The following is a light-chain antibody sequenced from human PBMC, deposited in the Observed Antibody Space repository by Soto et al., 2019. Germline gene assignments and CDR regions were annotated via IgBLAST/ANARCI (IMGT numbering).Light chain of an antibody. CDR1: QSVSRY. J-gene: IGKJ4*01. CDR3: EERSDWPST. CDR2: DAS. V-gene: IGKV3-11*01. Sequence: EIVLTQSPATLSLSPGERATLSCRASQSVSRYLAWYQQKPGQAPRLLIYDASNRATGIPARFSGSGSGTDLTLTISSLEPEDLAVYYCEERSDWPSTFGGGTKVQIK.